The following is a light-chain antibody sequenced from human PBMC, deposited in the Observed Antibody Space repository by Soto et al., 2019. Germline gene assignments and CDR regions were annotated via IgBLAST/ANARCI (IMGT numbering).Light chain of an antibody. CDR2: VAS. Sequence: IRMTQSPSSLSASAGDRVTITYRASQTISSYVNWYQQKPGRAPKLLIYVASNLQSGVPLRFSGSGSGTDFTLTISSLQPEDFSTYFCQQTYSYPITFGQGTRLDIK. CDR3: QQTYSYPIT. J-gene: IGKJ5*01. CDR1: QTISSY. V-gene: IGKV1-39*01.